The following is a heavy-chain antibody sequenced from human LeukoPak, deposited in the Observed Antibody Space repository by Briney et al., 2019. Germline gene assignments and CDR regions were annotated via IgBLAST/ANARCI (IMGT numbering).Heavy chain of an antibody. CDR1: GYSFTSYY. V-gene: IGHV1-2*02. CDR2: INPSRSRK. J-gene: IGHJ4*02. D-gene: IGHD6-13*01. CDR3: ARERGSSWYVDY. Sequence: SVKVSGKTSGYSFTSYYIHWVRQAPGQGLEWVEWINPSRSRKEYAQKLQGRVTMTGDTSISTAYMELRRLRSDDTAVYYCARERGSSWYVDYWGQGTLVTVSS.